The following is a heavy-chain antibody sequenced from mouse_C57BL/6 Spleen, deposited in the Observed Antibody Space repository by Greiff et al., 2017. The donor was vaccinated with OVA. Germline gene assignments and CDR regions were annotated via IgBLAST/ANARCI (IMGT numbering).Heavy chain of an antibody. V-gene: IGHV1-76*01. J-gene: IGHJ1*03. CDR1: GYTFTDYY. CDR2: IYPGSGNT. CDR3: ARGLTGTRGYFDV. Sequence: VQLQQSGAELVRPGASVKLSCKASGYTFTDYYINWVKQRPGPGLEWIARIYPGSGNTYYNEKFKGKATLTAEKSSSTAYMQLSSLTSEDSAVYFCARGLTGTRGYFDVWGTGTTVTVSS. D-gene: IGHD4-1*01.